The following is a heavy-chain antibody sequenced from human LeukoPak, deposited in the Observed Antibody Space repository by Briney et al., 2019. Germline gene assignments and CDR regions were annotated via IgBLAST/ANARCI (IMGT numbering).Heavy chain of an antibody. J-gene: IGHJ4*02. CDR1: GFTFSDYT. D-gene: IGHD6-19*01. CDR2: IRSVTTYI. Sequence: GGSLRLSCAASGFTFSDYTMNWVRQAPGKGREWVSCIRSVTTYIYYADSVKGRFTISRDNAKNSLSLQVNSLRAEDTAVYYCARAIAVAGPYYFDYWGQGTLVTVSS. CDR3: ARAIAVAGPYYFDY. V-gene: IGHV3-21*01.